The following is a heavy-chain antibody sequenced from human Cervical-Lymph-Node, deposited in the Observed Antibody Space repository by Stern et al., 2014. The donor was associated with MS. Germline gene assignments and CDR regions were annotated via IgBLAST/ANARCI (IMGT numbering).Heavy chain of an antibody. CDR1: GGTFSRPA. CDR2: IVPMFGTA. J-gene: IGHJ4*02. D-gene: IGHD6-19*01. CDR3: ARNSSGWYFEH. Sequence: MQLVESGAEVKKPGSSVKVACKASGGTFSRPAITWVRQAPGQGLEWMGGIVPMFGTAIYVQRLQGRLTIVADESTSTAYMELSSLSSEDTAVYYCARNSSGWYFEHWGQGTLVTVSS. V-gene: IGHV1-69*01.